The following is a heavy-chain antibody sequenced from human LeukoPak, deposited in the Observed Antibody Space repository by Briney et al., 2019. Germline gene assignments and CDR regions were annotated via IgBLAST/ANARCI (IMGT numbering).Heavy chain of an antibody. V-gene: IGHV3-23*01. J-gene: IGHJ4*02. D-gene: IGHD6-6*01. Sequence: GGSLRLSCAASGFTFSSYAMSWVRQAPGKGLEWVSAISGSGGSTYYADSVKGRFTISTDNSKNTLYLQMNSLRAEDTAVYYCAKAASDSSSPGRLDYWGQGTLVTVSS. CDR3: AKAASDSSSPGRLDY. CDR1: GFTFSSYA. CDR2: ISGSGGST.